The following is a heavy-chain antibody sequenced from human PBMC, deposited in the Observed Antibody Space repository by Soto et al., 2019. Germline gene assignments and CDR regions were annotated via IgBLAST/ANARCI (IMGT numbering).Heavy chain of an antibody. CDR3: ARASDCNGASFDH. J-gene: IGHJ4*02. Sequence: SETLSLTCTVSGGSISSGGYYWSWIRQHPGKGLEWIGHIYYSGTTYYNPSLKNRLTISVDTSKKSFSLKLSSVTAADTAVYYCARASDCNGASFDHWGQGTLVTVSS. CDR2: IYYSGTT. D-gene: IGHD4-17*01. V-gene: IGHV4-31*03. CDR1: GGSISSGGYY.